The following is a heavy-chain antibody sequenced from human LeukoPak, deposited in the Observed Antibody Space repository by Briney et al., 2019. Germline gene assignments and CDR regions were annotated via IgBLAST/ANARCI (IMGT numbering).Heavy chain of an antibody. J-gene: IGHJ3*02. CDR2: ISSSSSTI. V-gene: IGHV3-48*01. D-gene: IGHD2-2*01. CDR3: ARDSDCSSTSCSDAFDI. Sequence: GGSLRLSCAASGFTFSSYSMNWVRQAPGKGLEWVSYISSSSSTIYYADSVKGRFTISRDNAKNSLYLQMNSLRAEDTAVYYCARDSDCSSTSCSDAFDIWGQGTMVTVSS. CDR1: GFTFSSYS.